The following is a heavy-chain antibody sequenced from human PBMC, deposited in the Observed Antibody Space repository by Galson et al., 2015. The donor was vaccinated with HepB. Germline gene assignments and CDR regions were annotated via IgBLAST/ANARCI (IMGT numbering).Heavy chain of an antibody. CDR2: IWYDGSKD. Sequence: SLRLSCAASGYIFSSHGMRWVRQPPGKGLEWVALIWYDGSKDYYADSVKGRFAVSRDNFNNILYLQMNSLRVEDTAVYYCARYYGNYRAFDYCGQGTLVAVSS. V-gene: IGHV3-33*01. CDR1: GYIFSSHG. D-gene: IGHD4-11*01. J-gene: IGHJ4*02. CDR3: ARYYGNYRAFDY.